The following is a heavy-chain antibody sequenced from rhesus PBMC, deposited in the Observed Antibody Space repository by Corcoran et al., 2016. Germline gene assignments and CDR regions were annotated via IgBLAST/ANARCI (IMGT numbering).Heavy chain of an antibody. Sequence: QVQLQESGPGLVKPSETLSLTCAVSGGSFSSYCWSWIRQPPGKGLEWIGEINGNSGSTNYNPSLKSRVTISTDAAKNRFYLKLRSVTAADTAVYYCARVIYGNSQEDYWGQGVLVTVSS. CDR1: GGSFSSYC. J-gene: IGHJ4*01. CDR3: ARVIYGNSQEDY. CDR2: INGNSGST. D-gene: IGHD4-35*01. V-gene: IGHV4-80*01.